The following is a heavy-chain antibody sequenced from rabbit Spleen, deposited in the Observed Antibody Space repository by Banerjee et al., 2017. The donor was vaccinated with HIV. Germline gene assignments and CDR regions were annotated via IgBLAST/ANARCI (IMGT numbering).Heavy chain of an antibody. D-gene: IGHD4-1*01. V-gene: IGHV1S45*01. CDR1: GFDLSNNYV. CDR3: ARDLAGAIGWNFYL. Sequence: QEQLVESGGGLVQPEGSLTLTCKGSGFDLSNNYVMCWVRQAPGKGLEWIACIDTGSSGSTYYASWAKGRFTISRTSSTTVTLQMTSLTAADTATYFCARDLAGAIGWNFYLWGQGTLVTVS. CDR2: IDTGSSGST. J-gene: IGHJ4*01.